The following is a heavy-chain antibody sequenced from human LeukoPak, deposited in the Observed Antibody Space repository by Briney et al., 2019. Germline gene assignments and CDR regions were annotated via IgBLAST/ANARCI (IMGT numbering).Heavy chain of an antibody. CDR1: GFTFSSYA. Sequence: PGRSLRLSCAASGFTFSSYAMHWVRQAPGKGLEWVAVISYDGSNKYYADSVKGRFTISRDNSKNTLYLQMNSLRAEDTAVYYCAGDKTTGGWYEIDYWGQGTLVTVSS. V-gene: IGHV3-30*04. CDR2: ISYDGSNK. D-gene: IGHD6-19*01. J-gene: IGHJ4*02. CDR3: AGDKTTGGWYEIDY.